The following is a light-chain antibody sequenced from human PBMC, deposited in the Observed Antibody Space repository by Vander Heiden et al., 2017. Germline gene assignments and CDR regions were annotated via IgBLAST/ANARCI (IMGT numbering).Light chain of an antibody. CDR2: GAS. CDR3: QQYNTWPPLY. J-gene: IGKJ4*01. Sequence: EIVMTQSPATLSLSPGETATLSCRASQSVSSNLAWYQQKPGQAPRLLIYGASTRATGIPARFSGSGSGTEFTLTISSLQSEDFAGYYCQQYNTWPPLYFGGGTTVEIK. CDR1: QSVSSN. V-gene: IGKV3D-15*01.